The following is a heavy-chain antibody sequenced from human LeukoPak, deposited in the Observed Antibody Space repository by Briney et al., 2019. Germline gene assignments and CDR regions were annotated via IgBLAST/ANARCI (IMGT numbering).Heavy chain of an antibody. CDR1: GFTFSSYW. Sequence: AGGSLRLSCAASGFTFSSYWRSWVRQAPGKGLEWVANIKQDGSEKYYVDSVKGRFTISRDNAKNSLYLQMNSLRAEDTAVYYCARGEAFDSWGQGTLVTVSS. CDR3: ARGEAFDS. V-gene: IGHV3-7*04. D-gene: IGHD1-26*01. J-gene: IGHJ5*01. CDR2: IKQDGSEK.